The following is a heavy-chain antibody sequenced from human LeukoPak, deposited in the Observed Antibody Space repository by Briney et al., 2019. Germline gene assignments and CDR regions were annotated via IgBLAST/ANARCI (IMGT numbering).Heavy chain of an antibody. D-gene: IGHD3-22*01. Sequence: SVKVSCKASGGTFSSYAISWVRQAPGQGLEWMGRIIPIFGTANYAQKFQGRVTITTDESTSTAYMELSSLRSEDTAVHYCARDTYYYDSSDDYWGQGTLVTVSS. J-gene: IGHJ4*02. CDR3: ARDTYYYDSSDDY. CDR2: IIPIFGTA. V-gene: IGHV1-69*05. CDR1: GGTFSSYA.